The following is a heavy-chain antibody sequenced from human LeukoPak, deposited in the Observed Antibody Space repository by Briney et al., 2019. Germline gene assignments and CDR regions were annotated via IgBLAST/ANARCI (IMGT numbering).Heavy chain of an antibody. CDR3: VSFIEGRD. J-gene: IGHJ4*02. CDR1: GFTFSKYW. V-gene: IGHV3-74*01. Sequence: GGSLRLSCAASGFTFSKYWMHWVRQPPGKGPVWVSKINTDGSGAIYADSVRGRFTISRDNAKNTVYLQMNSLRVEDTAVYYCVSFIEGRDWGQGTLVTVSS. CDR2: INTDGSGA. D-gene: IGHD1-26*01.